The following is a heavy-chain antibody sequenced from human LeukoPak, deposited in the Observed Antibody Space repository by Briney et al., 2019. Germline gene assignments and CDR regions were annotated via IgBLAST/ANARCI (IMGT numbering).Heavy chain of an antibody. V-gene: IGHV4-59*10. J-gene: IGHJ4*02. D-gene: IGHD3-22*01. CDR3: TRTSITMMGYYFDY. Sequence: PSETLSLTCAVNGGSLSAYYWSWIRQPAGKGLEWIGRIYISGTIDYNPSLKSPVTISLDTSKNQFSLKLNSVTAADTAVYYCTRTSITMMGYYFDYWGQGTLVTVSS. CDR2: IYISGTI. CDR1: GGSLSAYY.